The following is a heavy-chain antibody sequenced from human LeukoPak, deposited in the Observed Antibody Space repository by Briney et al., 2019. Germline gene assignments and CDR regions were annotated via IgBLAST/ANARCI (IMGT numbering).Heavy chain of an antibody. CDR2: IYSGGST. Sequence: GGSLRLSCAASGFTVSSNYMSWVRQAPGKGLEWVSVIYSGGSTYYADSVKGRFTISRDNSKNTLYLQMNSLRAEDTAVYYCARAAAFQVVPYFDYWGQGTLVTVSS. J-gene: IGHJ4*02. V-gene: IGHV3-53*01. CDR1: GFTVSSNY. CDR3: ARAAAFQVVPYFDY. D-gene: IGHD3-22*01.